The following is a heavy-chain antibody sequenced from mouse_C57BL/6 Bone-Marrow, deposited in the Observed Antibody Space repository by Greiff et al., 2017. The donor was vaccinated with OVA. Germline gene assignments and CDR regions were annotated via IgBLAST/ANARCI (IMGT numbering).Heavy chain of an antibody. D-gene: IGHD2-4*01. CDR2: IYPGSGST. J-gene: IGHJ4*01. CDR3: AREGHMITRYYYAMDY. CDR1: GYTFTSYW. Sequence: QVQLKQPGAELVKPGASVKMSCKASGYTFTSYWITWVKQRPGQGLEWIGDIYPGSGSTNYNEKFKSKATLTVDTSSSTAYMPLSSLTSEDSAVYYCAREGHMITRYYYAMDYWGQGTSVTVSS. V-gene: IGHV1-55*01.